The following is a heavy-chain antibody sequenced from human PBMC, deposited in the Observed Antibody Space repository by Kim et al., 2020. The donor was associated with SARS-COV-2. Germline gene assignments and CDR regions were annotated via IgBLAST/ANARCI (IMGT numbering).Heavy chain of an antibody. D-gene: IGHD3-16*01. V-gene: IGHV3-48*03. CDR2: ISSSGSTI. CDR1: GFTFSSYE. CDR3: ARGRGAYDYVGGSYSLLSCRFDY. J-gene: IGHJ4*02. Sequence: GGSLRLSCAASGFTFSSYEMNWVRQAPGKGLEWVSYISSSGSTIYYADSVKGRFTISRDNAKNSLYLQMNSLRAEYTAVYYCARGRGAYDYVGGSYSLLSCRFDYWGQGTLVTVSS.